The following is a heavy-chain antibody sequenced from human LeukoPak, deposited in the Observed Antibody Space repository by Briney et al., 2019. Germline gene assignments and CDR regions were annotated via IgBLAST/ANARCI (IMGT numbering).Heavy chain of an antibody. CDR3: ARDSGGSQDR. D-gene: IGHD1-26*01. CDR2: IYSSGST. J-gene: IGHJ4*02. Sequence: SETLSLTCTVSGGSISSYYWSWIRQPPGKGLEWIGYIYSSGSTNYNPSLKTRVTISLDTSKNQFSLKLSSVTAADTAVYYCARDSGGSQDRWGQGTLVTVSS. V-gene: IGHV4-59*01. CDR1: GGSISSYY.